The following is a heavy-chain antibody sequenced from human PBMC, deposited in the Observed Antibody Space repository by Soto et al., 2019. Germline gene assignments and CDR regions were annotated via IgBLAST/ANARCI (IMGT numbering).Heavy chain of an antibody. V-gene: IGHV4-30-2*01. CDR3: ARDQRDYDSSGYSGFDP. J-gene: IGHJ5*02. CDR1: GGSISSGGYS. D-gene: IGHD3-22*01. CDR2: IYHSGST. Sequence: PSETLSLTCAVSGGSISSGGYSWSWIRQPPGKGLEWIGYIYHSGSTYYNPSLKSRVTISVDRSKNQFSLKLSSVTAADTAVYYCARDQRDYDSSGYSGFDPWGQGTLVTVSS.